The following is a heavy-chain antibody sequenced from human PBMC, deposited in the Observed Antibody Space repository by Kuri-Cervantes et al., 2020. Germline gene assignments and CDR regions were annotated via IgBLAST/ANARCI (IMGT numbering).Heavy chain of an antibody. D-gene: IGHD6-6*01. CDR1: GDSISSGNW. CDR2: ISHSGT. Sequence: SETLSLTCAVSGDSISSGNWWSWVRQAPGKGLEWIGEISHSGTNYNPSLKSRATITADKSKNQFSLKLSSVTAADTAVYYCARDIGEVAARPLNWFDPWGQGTLVTVSS. CDR3: ARDIGEVAARPLNWFDP. V-gene: IGHV4-4*02. J-gene: IGHJ5*02.